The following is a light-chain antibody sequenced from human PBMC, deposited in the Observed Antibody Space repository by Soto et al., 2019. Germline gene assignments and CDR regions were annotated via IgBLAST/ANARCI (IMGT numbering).Light chain of an antibody. Sequence: IQLTQSPSSLSASVGDRVTITCRASQGISSYLAWYQQKPGKAPKLLIYAASTLQSGVPSRFSGSGSGTEFILTISSLQPDDFAMYWCQHYGGMWTFAQGTKVDIK. CDR2: AAS. V-gene: IGKV1-9*01. CDR1: QGISSY. CDR3: QHYGGMWT. J-gene: IGKJ1*01.